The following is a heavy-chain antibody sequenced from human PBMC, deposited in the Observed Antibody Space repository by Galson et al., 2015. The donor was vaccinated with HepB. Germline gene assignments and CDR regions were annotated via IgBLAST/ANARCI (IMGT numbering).Heavy chain of an antibody. Sequence: SVKVSCQASGYLFGSFAIHWVRQAPGQRLEWIGWICGGNRITTFSQRFQARVTISTDTSTSTAYMELSSMRSEDTAFYYCARGLTSYYDSGGYYGFDYWGQGTLATVSS. CDR3: ARGLTSYYDSGGYYGFDY. V-gene: IGHV1-3*01. D-gene: IGHD3-22*01. J-gene: IGHJ4*02. CDR1: GYLFGSFA. CDR2: ICGGNRIT.